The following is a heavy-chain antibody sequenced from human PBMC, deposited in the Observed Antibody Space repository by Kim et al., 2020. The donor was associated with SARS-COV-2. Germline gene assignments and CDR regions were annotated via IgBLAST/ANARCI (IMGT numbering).Heavy chain of an antibody. D-gene: IGHD6-13*01. CDR3: ARMRGLAAPFDY. V-gene: IGHV4-59*01. J-gene: IGHJ4*02. Sequence: NYNPSRKSRVTISVDTSKNQFSLRLSSVTAADTAVYYCARMRGLAAPFDYWGQGTLVTVSS.